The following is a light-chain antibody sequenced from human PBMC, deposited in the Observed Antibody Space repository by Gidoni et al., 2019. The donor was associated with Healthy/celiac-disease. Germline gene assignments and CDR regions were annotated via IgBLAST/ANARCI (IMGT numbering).Light chain of an antibody. V-gene: IGLV2-14*01. Sequence: QSALTQPASLSGSPGQSLTISCTGTSSDVGGYNYVSWYQQHPGKAPTLMIDDVCNRPPGVSNRFSGSKSGNTASLTISGLQAEDEADYYCSSYTSSSTLVFGGGTKLTVL. CDR1: SSDVGGYNY. CDR3: SSYTSSSTLV. CDR2: DVC. J-gene: IGLJ2*01.